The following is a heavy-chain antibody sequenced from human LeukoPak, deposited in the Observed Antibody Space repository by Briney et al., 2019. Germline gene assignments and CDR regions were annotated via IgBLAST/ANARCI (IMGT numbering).Heavy chain of an antibody. D-gene: IGHD2-2*01. Sequence: PGGSLRLSCAASGFTFSSYSMNWVRQAPGKGLEWVSSISSSSSYIYYADSVKGRFTISRDNAKNSLYLQMNSLRAEDTAVYYCAVGYCSSTSCYSGVPVDYWGQGTLVTVSS. CDR2: ISSSSSYI. J-gene: IGHJ4*02. CDR1: GFTFSSYS. V-gene: IGHV3-21*01. CDR3: AVGYCSSTSCYSGVPVDY.